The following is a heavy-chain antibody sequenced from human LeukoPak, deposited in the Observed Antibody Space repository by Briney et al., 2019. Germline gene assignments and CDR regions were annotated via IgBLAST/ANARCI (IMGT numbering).Heavy chain of an antibody. Sequence: PSETLSLTCAVYGGSFSGYYWSWIRQPPGKGLEWIGEINHSGSTNYNPSLKSRVTISVDTSKNQFSLKLSSVTAAGTAVYYCARGRRPITMIVVVKNYFDYWGQGTLVTVSS. CDR2: INHSGST. J-gene: IGHJ4*02. CDR1: GGSFSGYY. V-gene: IGHV4-34*01. D-gene: IGHD3-22*01. CDR3: ARGRRPITMIVVVKNYFDY.